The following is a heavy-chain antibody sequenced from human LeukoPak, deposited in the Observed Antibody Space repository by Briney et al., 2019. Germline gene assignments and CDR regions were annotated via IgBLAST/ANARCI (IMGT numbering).Heavy chain of an antibody. CDR3: ARHPYRSSGSYGMDV. CDR2: IKQEGSEK. J-gene: IGHJ6*02. CDR1: GFTFSNYW. D-gene: IGHD6-13*01. V-gene: IGHV3-7*05. Sequence: PGGSLSLSCTASGFTFSNYWMSWDRQTPEKGLEWVANIKQEGSEKVYVDSVKGRFTISRDNAQTSLYLHMNSLRAEDTAVYYCARHPYRSSGSYGMDVWGLGTTVTVSS.